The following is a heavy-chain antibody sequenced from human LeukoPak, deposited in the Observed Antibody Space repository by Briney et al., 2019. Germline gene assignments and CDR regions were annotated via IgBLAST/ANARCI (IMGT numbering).Heavy chain of an antibody. CDR1: GFTFDDYA. J-gene: IGHJ4*02. V-gene: IGHV3-9*01. D-gene: IGHD3-22*01. Sequence: GGSLRLSCAASGFTFDDYAMHWVRQAPGKGLEWVSGISWNSGSIGYADSVKGRFTISRDNAKNSLYLQMNSLRAEDTALYYCAKDSYYDSSGTFDYWGRGTLVTVSS. CDR3: AKDSYYDSSGTFDY. CDR2: ISWNSGSI.